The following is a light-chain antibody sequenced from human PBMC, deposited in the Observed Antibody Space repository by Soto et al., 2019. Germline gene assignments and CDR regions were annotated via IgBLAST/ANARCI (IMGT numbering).Light chain of an antibody. Sequence: QPVLTQSPSASASLGASVKLTCTLSSGHSSYAIAWHQQQPEKGPRYLMKLNSDGSHSKGDGIPDRFSGSSSGPERYLTISSLQSEDEADYYCQTWGTGIVVFGGGTKLTV. J-gene: IGLJ2*01. CDR2: LNSDGSH. CDR1: SGHSSYA. CDR3: QTWGTGIVV. V-gene: IGLV4-69*02.